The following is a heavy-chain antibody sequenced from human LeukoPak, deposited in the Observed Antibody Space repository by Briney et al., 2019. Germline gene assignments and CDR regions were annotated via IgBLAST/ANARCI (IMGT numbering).Heavy chain of an antibody. Sequence: SGPTLVKPTQTLTLTCTFSGFSLSTSGVRVGWLRQPPGKALEWLALIYWDDDKRYSPSLKSRLTITKDTSKTQVVLTMTNMDPVDTATYYCAHRNWGQYFDYWGQGTLVTVSS. CDR3: AHRNWGQYFDY. J-gene: IGHJ4*02. CDR1: GFSLSTSGVR. CDR2: IYWDDDK. V-gene: IGHV2-5*02. D-gene: IGHD7-27*01.